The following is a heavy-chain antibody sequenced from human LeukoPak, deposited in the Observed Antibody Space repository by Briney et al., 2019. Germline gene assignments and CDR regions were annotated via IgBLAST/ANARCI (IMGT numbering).Heavy chain of an antibody. J-gene: IGHJ4*02. Sequence: GGSLRLSCATSGLTFRTTWMHWVRQAPGKGLMWVSRMNGEGTTIDYADSVKGRFTVSRDYAKNTLFLQMNNLRAEDTALYFCATARNFRFEYWGQGSLVIVSA. V-gene: IGHV3-74*01. CDR2: MNGEGTTI. CDR1: GLTFRTTW. D-gene: IGHD1-7*01. CDR3: ATARNFRFEY.